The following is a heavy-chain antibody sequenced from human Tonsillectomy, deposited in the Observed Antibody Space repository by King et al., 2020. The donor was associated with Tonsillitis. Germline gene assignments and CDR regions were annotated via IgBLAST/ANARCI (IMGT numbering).Heavy chain of an antibody. CDR2: INPSRGNT. J-gene: IGHJ3*01. V-gene: IGHV1-46*01. CDR1: GYIFTACY. CDR3: ATSQIAAADSYDAFDV. D-gene: IGHD6-13*01. Sequence: VQLVESGAEVKKPGASVKVSCKASGYIFTACYMHWVRQAPGQGLEWMGMINPSRGNTDYAQSFQGRVTMTRDTSTRTVYMELSSLTSEDTAVYYCATSQIAAADSYDAFDVWGQGTMVTVS.